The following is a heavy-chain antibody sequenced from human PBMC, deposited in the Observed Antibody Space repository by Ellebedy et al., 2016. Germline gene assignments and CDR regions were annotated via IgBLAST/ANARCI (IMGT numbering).Heavy chain of an antibody. Sequence: GGSLRLXXAASGFTFDDYAMHWVRQAPGKGLEWVSGISWNSGSIGYADSVKGRFTISRDNAKNSLYLQMNSLRAEDTALYYCAKALHTRYSGYQSPFDYWGQGTLVTVSS. CDR1: GFTFDDYA. J-gene: IGHJ4*02. CDR3: AKALHTRYSGYQSPFDY. CDR2: ISWNSGSI. V-gene: IGHV3-9*01. D-gene: IGHD5-12*01.